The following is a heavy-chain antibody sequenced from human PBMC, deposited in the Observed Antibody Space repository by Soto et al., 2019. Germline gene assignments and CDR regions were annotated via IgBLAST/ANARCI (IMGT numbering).Heavy chain of an antibody. D-gene: IGHD3-10*01. CDR2: ISAYNGNT. V-gene: IGHV1-18*01. J-gene: IGHJ6*02. CDR1: GYTFTSYG. Sequence: GASVKVSCKASGYTFTSYGISWVRQAPGQGLEWMGWISAYNGNTNYAQKLQGRVTMTTDTSTSTAYMELRSLRSDDTAVYYCARRKTREVRGHYYYYYGMDVWGQGTTVTVSS. CDR3: ARRKTREVRGHYYYYYGMDV.